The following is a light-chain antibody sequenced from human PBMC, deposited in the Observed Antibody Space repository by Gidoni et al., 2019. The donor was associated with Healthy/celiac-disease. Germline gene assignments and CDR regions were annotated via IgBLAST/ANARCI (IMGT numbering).Light chain of an antibody. CDR3: MQALQTPRYT. CDR2: LGS. CDR1: QSRLHSNGYNY. J-gene: IGKJ2*01. V-gene: IGKV2-28*01. Sequence: ESVMTQAPLSLPVTPGEPASISCRSSQSRLHSNGYNYLDWYLQKPGQSPPLLIYLGSNRASGVPDRFSGSGSGTDFTLTISRVAAEDVGVYYCMQALQTPRYTFGQGTKLEIK.